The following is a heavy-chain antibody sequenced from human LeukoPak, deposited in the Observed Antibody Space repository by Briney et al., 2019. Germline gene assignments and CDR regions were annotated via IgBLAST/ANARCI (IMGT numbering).Heavy chain of an antibody. J-gene: IGHJ6*02. V-gene: IGHV3-20*04. CDR3: ARHNWGSGRYYYYGMDV. D-gene: IGHD7-27*01. Sequence: RSGGSLRLSCAASGFTFDDYGMSWVRQAPGKGLEWVSGINWNGGITAYADSVKGRFTISRDNAKNSLYLQMNSLRAEDTAVYYCARHNWGSGRYYYYGMDVWGQGTTVTVS. CDR1: GFTFDDYG. CDR2: INWNGGIT.